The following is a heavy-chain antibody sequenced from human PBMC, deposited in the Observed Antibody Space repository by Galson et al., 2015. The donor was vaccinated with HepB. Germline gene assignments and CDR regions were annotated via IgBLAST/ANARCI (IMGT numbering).Heavy chain of an antibody. V-gene: IGHV3-30-3*01. J-gene: IGHJ4*02. D-gene: IGHD6-13*01. CDR2: ISYDGSNK. Sequence: SLRLSCAASGFTFSSYAMHWVRQAPGKGLEWVAVISYDGSNKYYADSVKGRFTISRDNSKNTLYLQMNSLRAEDTAVYYCARCIAAAGTTFDYWGQGTLVTVSS. CDR1: GFTFSSYA. CDR3: ARCIAAAGTTFDY.